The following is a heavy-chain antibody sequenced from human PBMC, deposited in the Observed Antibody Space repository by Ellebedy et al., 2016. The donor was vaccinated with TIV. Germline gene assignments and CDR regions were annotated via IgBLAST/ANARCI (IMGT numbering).Heavy chain of an antibody. Sequence: GESLKISCAASGFAVNTYYMNWVRQAPGKGLEWVSVMYTGGTTHYADSVKGRFTISRDNSKNTLYLQMNSLRREDTAVYYCARGPGLGWGQGTLVTVSS. J-gene: IGHJ4*02. CDR1: GFAVNTYY. CDR3: ARGPGLG. CDR2: MYTGGTT. V-gene: IGHV3-53*01.